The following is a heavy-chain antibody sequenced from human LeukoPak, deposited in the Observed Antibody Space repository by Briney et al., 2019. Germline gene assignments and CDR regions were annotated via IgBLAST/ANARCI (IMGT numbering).Heavy chain of an antibody. CDR1: GASISSGSYY. CDR3: ARNLYSFDY. J-gene: IGHJ4*02. D-gene: IGHD1-14*01. V-gene: IGHV4-61*01. Sequence: SETLSLTCTVSGASISSGSYYWSWIRQPPGKGLEWIGYIYYTGSTNYNPSLKSRVAISVDTSKNQFSLKLSSVTAADTAVYYCARNLYSFDYWGQGTLVTVSS. CDR2: IYYTGST.